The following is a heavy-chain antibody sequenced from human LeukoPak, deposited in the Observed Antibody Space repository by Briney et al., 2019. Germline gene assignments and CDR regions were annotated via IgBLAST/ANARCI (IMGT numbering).Heavy chain of an antibody. D-gene: IGHD2-2*01. V-gene: IGHV1-2*02. CDR2: INPNSGGT. CDR1: GYTFTGYY. Sequence: ASVKVSCKASGYTFTGYYMHWVRQAPGQGLEWMGWINPNSGGTNYAQKFRGRVTMTRDTSISTAYMELSRLRSDDTAVYYCARDRSIVVVPAALNWFDPWGQGTLVTVSS. CDR3: ARDRSIVVVPAALNWFDP. J-gene: IGHJ5*02.